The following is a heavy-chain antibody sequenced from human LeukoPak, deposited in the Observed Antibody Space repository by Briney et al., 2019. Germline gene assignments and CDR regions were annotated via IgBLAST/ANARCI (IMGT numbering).Heavy chain of an antibody. V-gene: IGHV5-51*01. D-gene: IGHD6-13*01. CDR2: IYAGDSDI. CDR1: GYSFTNYW. CDR3: ARRRGYTSSWYDY. J-gene: IGHJ4*02. Sequence: GESLKISCKSSGYSFTNYWIAWVRQMPGKGLEWMGIIYAGDSDIRYSPSFQGQVTISADKSISTAYLQWSSLKASDTAIYYCARRRGYTSSWYDYWGQGTLDTVSS.